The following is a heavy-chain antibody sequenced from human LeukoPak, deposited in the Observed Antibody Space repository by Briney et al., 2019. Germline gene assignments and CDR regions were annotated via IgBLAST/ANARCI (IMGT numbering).Heavy chain of an antibody. Sequence: GASVKVSCKASGYTFTGYYMHWVRQAPGQGLEWMGWINPNSGGTNYAQKFQGRVTMTRDTSISTAYMELSRQRSDDTAVYYCARGDYDILTGYYLYYFDYWGQGTLVTASS. CDR1: GYTFTGYY. CDR2: INPNSGGT. J-gene: IGHJ4*02. CDR3: ARGDYDILTGYYLYYFDY. D-gene: IGHD3-9*01. V-gene: IGHV1-2*02.